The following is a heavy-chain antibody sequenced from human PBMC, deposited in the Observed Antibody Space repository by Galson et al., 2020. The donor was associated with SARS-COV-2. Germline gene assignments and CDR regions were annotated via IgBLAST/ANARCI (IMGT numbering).Heavy chain of an antibody. J-gene: IGHJ6*02. CDR2: IYISGST. CDR1: GGSVSGGSQY. V-gene: IGHV4-61*02. D-gene: IGHD6-13*01. Sequence: SETLSLTCTVSGGSVSGGSQYWSWIRQPAGKGLEWIGRIYISGSTNYNPSLKSRVTISLDTSKNQFSLKVTSVTAAATAVYYCARISSWDDYDGMDVWGQGTTVTVSS. CDR3: ARISSWDDYDGMDV.